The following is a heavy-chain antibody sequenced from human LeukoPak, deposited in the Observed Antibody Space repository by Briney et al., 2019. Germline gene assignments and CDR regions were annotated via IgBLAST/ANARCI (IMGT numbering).Heavy chain of an antibody. CDR2: ISWDDGST. V-gene: IGHV3-43*01. CDR3: AKDRCSNGIGCYYYYMAV. J-gene: IGHJ6*03. CDR1: GFTFDDYT. Sequence: GGSLRLSCAASGFTFDDYTMHWVRQAPGKGLEWVSLISWDDGSTYYADSVKGRFTISRDNSRNILFLQMNSLRAEDTAVYYCAKDRCSNGIGCYYYYMAVWGKGTTVTISS. D-gene: IGHD2-8*01.